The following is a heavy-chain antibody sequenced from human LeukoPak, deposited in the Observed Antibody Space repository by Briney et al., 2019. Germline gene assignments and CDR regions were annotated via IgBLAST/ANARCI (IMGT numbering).Heavy chain of an antibody. D-gene: IGHD3-22*01. CDR3: AREQYNDSSGRIL. Sequence: SETLSLTCAVSGYSISSGYYWGWIRQPPGEGLEWIGSFYHSGNAYYNPSLKSRVTISVDTSKNQFSLKLSSVTAADTAVYFCAREQYNDSSGRILWGQGTLVTVSS. CDR2: FYHSGNA. CDR1: GYSISSGYY. V-gene: IGHV4-38-2*02. J-gene: IGHJ4*02.